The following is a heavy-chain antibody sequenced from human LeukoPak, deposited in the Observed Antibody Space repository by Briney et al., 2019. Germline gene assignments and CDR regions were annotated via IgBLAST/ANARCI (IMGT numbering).Heavy chain of an antibody. CDR3: ARDRGIAARHREFDY. Sequence: GGSLRLSCAASGFTFSKYAIHWVRQAPGKGLEYVSAISGNGNSGYYADSVKGRFTISRDNSKNTLYLQMNSLRAEDTAVYYCARDRGIAARHREFDYWGQGTLVTISS. D-gene: IGHD6-6*01. CDR1: GFTFSKYA. V-gene: IGHV3-64*02. J-gene: IGHJ4*02. CDR2: ISGNGNSG.